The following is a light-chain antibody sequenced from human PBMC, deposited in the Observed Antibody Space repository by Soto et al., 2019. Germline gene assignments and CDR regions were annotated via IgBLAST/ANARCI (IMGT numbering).Light chain of an antibody. V-gene: IGKV1-5*03. Sequence: DIQMTQSPSTLSASVGDRVTITCRASQTITGWLAWYQQKPGKAPKLLIYKASSLESGGPSRFSGSGSGTEFTLTIISLQHDDFATYYCQQYNSYSPYTFGQGTKLEIK. CDR3: QQYNSYSPYT. CDR1: QTITGW. J-gene: IGKJ2*01. CDR2: KAS.